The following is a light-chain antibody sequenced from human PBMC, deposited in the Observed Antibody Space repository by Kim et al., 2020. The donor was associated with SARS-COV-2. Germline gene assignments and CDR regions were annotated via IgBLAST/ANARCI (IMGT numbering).Light chain of an antibody. V-gene: IGKV3D-15*01. CDR2: GAS. Sequence: SPGDRATLSCRARQSVSTRLAWYQQKFGQSPRLLIYGASTRAAAIPARFSGSGFGTEFTLAISSLQSEDFAVYYCQQYYEWAPLTFGGGTKVDIK. CDR3: QQYYEWAPLT. CDR1: QSVSTR. J-gene: IGKJ4*01.